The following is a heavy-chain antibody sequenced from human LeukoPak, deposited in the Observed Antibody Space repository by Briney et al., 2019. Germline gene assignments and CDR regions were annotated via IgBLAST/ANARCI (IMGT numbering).Heavy chain of an antibody. Sequence: GGSLRLSCAASGFTFSSYAMSWVRQAPGKGLEWVSAISGSGGSTYYADSVKGRFTISRDNAKSTLYLQMNSLRAEDTAVYYCARDRKNYYFDYWGQGSLVTVSS. CDR1: GFTFSSYA. CDR3: ARDRKNYYFDY. D-gene: IGHD1-14*01. J-gene: IGHJ4*02. V-gene: IGHV3-23*01. CDR2: ISGSGGST.